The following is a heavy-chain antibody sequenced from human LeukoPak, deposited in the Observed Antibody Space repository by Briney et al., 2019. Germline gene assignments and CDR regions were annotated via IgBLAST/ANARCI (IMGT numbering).Heavy chain of an antibody. V-gene: IGHV1-18*04. D-gene: IGHD6-13*01. CDR3: ARAPIEVPGSAHWY. Sequence: GASVKVSCKASGYTFTGYYMHWVRQAPGQGLEWMGWISAYNGNTKYAQKLQGRVTMTTDTSTSTAYMELRSLRSDDTAVYYCARAPIEVPGSAHWYWGQGTLVTVSP. CDR2: ISAYNGNT. J-gene: IGHJ4*02. CDR1: GYTFTGYY.